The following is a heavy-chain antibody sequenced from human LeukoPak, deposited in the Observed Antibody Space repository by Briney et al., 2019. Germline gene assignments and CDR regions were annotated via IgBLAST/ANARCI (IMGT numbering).Heavy chain of an antibody. Sequence: ASVKVSCKASGYTFTGYYIHWVRQAPGQGLEWMAWINPNSGDTNYAQKFQGRVTLTRDTSISTAYMELSGLRSDDTAVYFCARIVGYCSSNICCDYWGQGTLVTVSS. CDR1: GYTFTGYY. D-gene: IGHD2-2*01. CDR2: INPNSGDT. J-gene: IGHJ4*02. CDR3: ARIVGYCSSNICCDY. V-gene: IGHV1-2*02.